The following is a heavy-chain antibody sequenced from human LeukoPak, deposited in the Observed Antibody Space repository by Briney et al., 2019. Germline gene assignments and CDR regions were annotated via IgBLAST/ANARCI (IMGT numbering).Heavy chain of an antibody. Sequence: SVKVSCKASGYTFTSYDINWVRQAPGQGLEWMGGIIPIFGTANYAQKFQGRVTITADESTSTAYMELSSLRSEDTAVYYCARDRNYYDSSGYWRYFDYWGQGTLVTVSS. J-gene: IGHJ4*02. D-gene: IGHD3-22*01. CDR3: ARDRNYYDSSGYWRYFDY. V-gene: IGHV1-69*13. CDR2: IIPIFGTA. CDR1: GYTFTSYD.